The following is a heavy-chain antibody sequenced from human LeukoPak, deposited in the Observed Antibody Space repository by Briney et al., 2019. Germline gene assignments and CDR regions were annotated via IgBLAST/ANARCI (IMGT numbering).Heavy chain of an antibody. CDR2: IYYSGST. CDR3: ARLSTKYYYDSSGYAY. D-gene: IGHD3-22*01. CDR1: GGSISSSSYY. V-gene: IGHV4-39*01. J-gene: IGHJ4*02. Sequence: PSETLSLTCTVSGGSISSSSYYWGWIRQPPGKGLEWIGSIYYSGSTYYNPSLKSRVTISVDTSKNQFSLKLSSVTAADTAVYYCARLSTKYYYDSSGYAYWGQGTLVTVSS.